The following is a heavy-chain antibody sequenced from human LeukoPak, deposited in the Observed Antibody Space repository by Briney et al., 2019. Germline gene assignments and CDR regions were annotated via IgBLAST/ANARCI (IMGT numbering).Heavy chain of an antibody. CDR3: ARDEYNWFDP. V-gene: IGHV4-59*01. Sequence: SETLSLTCTVSGVSISSYYWSWIRQPPGKGLEWIGYINNSGSTNYNPSLKSRVTISVNTSMNQSSLKLSSVTAADTAVYYCARDEYNWFDPWGQGTLVTVSS. CDR1: GVSISSYY. CDR2: INNSGST. J-gene: IGHJ5*02.